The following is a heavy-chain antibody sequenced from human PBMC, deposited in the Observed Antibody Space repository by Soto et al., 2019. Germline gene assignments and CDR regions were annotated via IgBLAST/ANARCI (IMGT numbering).Heavy chain of an antibody. CDR3: ARDQVPQWSNFDY. J-gene: IGHJ4*02. Sequence: QVQLVESGGGVVQPGRSLRLSCAASGFTFSSYAMHWVRQAPGKGLEWVAVISYDGSNKYYADSVKGRFTISRDNSKNTLYLQMNSLRAEDTAVYYCARDQVPQWSNFDYWGQGTLVTVSS. D-gene: IGHD2-15*01. CDR2: ISYDGSNK. CDR1: GFTFSSYA. V-gene: IGHV3-30-3*01.